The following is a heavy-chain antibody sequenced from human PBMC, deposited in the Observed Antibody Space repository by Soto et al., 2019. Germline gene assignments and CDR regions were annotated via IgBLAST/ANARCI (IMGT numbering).Heavy chain of an antibody. CDR2: IYYSGST. D-gene: IGHD5-18*01. CDR1: GGSISSSSYY. Sequence: SCTVSGGSISSSSYYWGWIRQPPGKGLEWIGSIYYSGSTYYNPSLKSRVTISVDTSKNQFSLKLSSVTAADTAVYYCARHAGRGYSYGYYGYWGQGTLVTVSS. V-gene: IGHV4-39*01. CDR3: ARHAGRGYSYGYYGY. J-gene: IGHJ4*02.